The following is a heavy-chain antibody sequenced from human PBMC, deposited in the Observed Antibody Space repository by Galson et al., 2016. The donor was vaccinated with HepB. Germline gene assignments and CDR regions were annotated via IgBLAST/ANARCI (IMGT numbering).Heavy chain of an antibody. CDR1: GFSFSSYA. CDR2: MSYDGRKK. D-gene: IGHD6-19*01. V-gene: IGHV3-30*04. J-gene: IGHJ5*02. CDR3: ARGVQWLVPRWIDP. Sequence: SLRLSCAASGFSFSSYAMHWVRQAPGKGLEWVAVMSYDGRKKYFADSVKGRFTLSRDNSNNTLYLQMNSLRAEDTAVYSCARGVQWLVPRWIDPWGQGTLVTVSS.